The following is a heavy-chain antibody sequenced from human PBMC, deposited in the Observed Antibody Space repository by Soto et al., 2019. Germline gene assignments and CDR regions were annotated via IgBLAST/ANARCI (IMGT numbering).Heavy chain of an antibody. D-gene: IGHD3-9*01. CDR3: ARMNILTGYSSGYYYYGMDV. CDR1: GGSISSGGYY. Sequence: PSETLSLTCTVSGGSISSGGYYWSWIRRHPGKGLEWIGYIYYSGSTYYNPSLKSRVTISVDTSKNQFSLKLGSVTAADTAVYYCARMNILTGYSSGYYYYGMDVWGQGTTVTVSS. J-gene: IGHJ6*02. CDR2: IYYSGST. V-gene: IGHV4-31*03.